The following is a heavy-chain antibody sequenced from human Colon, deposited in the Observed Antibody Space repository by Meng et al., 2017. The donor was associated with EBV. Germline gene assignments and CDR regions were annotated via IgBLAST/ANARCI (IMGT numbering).Heavy chain of an antibody. Sequence: QMHLQASGPALVKPSQTLSLTCSVSGGSISSGGYHWSWIRQPPGKGLEWIGLIYDCIRCTPSSPPSLALPFRMSLDPSKHPYSLQLSSVTAADTAVYYCANYAIGVCGLCSWGQGTLVTVSS. CDR1: GGSISSGGYH. CDR2: IYDCIRCTP. V-gene: IGHV4-30-4*01. D-gene: IGHD2-8*01. CDR3: ANYAIGVCGLCS. J-gene: IGHJ5*02.